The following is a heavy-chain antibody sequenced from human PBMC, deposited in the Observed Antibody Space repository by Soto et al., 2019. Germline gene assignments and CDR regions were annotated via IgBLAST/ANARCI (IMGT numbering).Heavy chain of an antibody. J-gene: IGHJ6*03. CDR1: GFTFSIYA. D-gene: IGHD4-17*01. Sequence: GGSLRLSCAASGFTFSIYAMSWVRQAPGKGLEWVSAISGSGGSTYYADSVKGRFTASRDNSKNTLYLQMNSLRAEDTAVYYCAKDGGDYGLYYYYMDVWGKGTTVTVSS. CDR2: ISGSGGST. CDR3: AKDGGDYGLYYYYMDV. V-gene: IGHV3-23*01.